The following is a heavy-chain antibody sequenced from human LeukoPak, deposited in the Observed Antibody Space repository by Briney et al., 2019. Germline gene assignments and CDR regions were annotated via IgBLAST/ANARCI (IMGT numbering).Heavy chain of an antibody. Sequence: ASVKVSCKASGYTFTSYYMHWVRQAPGQGLEWMGIINPSGGSTSYAQKFQGRVTMTRDTSTSTVYMELSSLRSEDTAVYYCARGPTDILTGYPDDYWGQGTLVTVSP. CDR1: GYTFTSYY. V-gene: IGHV1-46*01. J-gene: IGHJ4*02. CDR3: ARGPTDILTGYPDDY. D-gene: IGHD3-9*01. CDR2: INPSGGST.